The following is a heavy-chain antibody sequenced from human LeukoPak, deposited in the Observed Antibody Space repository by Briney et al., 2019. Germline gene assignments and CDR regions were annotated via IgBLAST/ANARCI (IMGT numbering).Heavy chain of an antibody. CDR2: IIPIFATA. CDR3: ARDPLAIIVVVPAANYGMDV. V-gene: IGHV1-69*05. J-gene: IGHJ6*02. D-gene: IGHD2-2*01. CDR1: GGTFSSYA. Sequence: ASVKVSCKASGGTFSSYAISWVRQAPGQGLEWMGGIIPIFATANYAQKFQGRVTMTTDTSTSTAYMELRSLRSDDTAVYYCARDPLAIIVVVPAANYGMDVWGQGTTVTVSS.